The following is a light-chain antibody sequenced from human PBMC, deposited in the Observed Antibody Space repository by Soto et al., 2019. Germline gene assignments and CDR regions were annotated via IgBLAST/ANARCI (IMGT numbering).Light chain of an antibody. J-gene: IGKJ5*01. Sequence: EIVLTQSPGTLSLSPGERATLSCRASQSVSSSYLAGYRQKPGQAPRLLIYGASSRATGIPDRFSGSGSGTDFTLTISRLEPEDFAVYYCQQYGSSPPITFGQGTRLEIK. V-gene: IGKV3-20*01. CDR2: GAS. CDR3: QQYGSSPPIT. CDR1: QSVSSSY.